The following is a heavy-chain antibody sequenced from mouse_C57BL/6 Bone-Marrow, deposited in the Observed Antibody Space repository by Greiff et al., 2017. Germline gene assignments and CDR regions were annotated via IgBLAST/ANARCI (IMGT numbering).Heavy chain of an antibody. CDR3: ASLGGYYFDY. J-gene: IGHJ2*01. V-gene: IGHV1-64*01. Sequence: QVQLQQPGAELVKPGASVKLSCKASGYTFTSYWMHWVKQRPGQGLEWIGMIHPNSGSTNYNEKFKSKATLTVDKSSSTAYMQLRSLTSEDSAVYYCASLGGYYFDYWGQGTTLTVSS. CDR1: GYTFTSYW. D-gene: IGHD1-1*02. CDR2: IHPNSGST.